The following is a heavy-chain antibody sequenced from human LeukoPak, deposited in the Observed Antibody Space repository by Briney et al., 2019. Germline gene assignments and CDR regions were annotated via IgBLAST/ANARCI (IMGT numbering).Heavy chain of an antibody. V-gene: IGHV3-30*02. Sequence: GGSLRLSCAASGFTFSSYAMHWVRQAPGKGLEWVAFIRYDGSNKYYADSVKGRFTISRDNSKNTLYLQMNSLRAEDTAVYYCAPTMEGNYYDSSGYYYEYYFDYWGQGTLVTVSS. J-gene: IGHJ4*02. CDR1: GFTFSSYA. CDR3: APTMEGNYYDSSGYYYEYYFDY. CDR2: IRYDGSNK. D-gene: IGHD3-22*01.